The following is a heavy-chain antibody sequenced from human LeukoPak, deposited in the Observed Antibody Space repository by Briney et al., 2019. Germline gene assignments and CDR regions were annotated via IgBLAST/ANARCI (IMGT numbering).Heavy chain of an antibody. J-gene: IGHJ4*02. V-gene: IGHV4-38-2*01. CDR1: GYSISSGYY. CDR2: IYHSGST. Sequence: SETLSLTCAVSGYSISSGYYWGWIRQPPGKGLGWGGSIYHSGSTYYNPSLKSRVTISVDTSKNQFSLKLSSVTAADTAVYYCARLTRGYSYGYVYWGQGTLVTVSS. CDR3: ARLTRGYSYGYVY. D-gene: IGHD5-18*01.